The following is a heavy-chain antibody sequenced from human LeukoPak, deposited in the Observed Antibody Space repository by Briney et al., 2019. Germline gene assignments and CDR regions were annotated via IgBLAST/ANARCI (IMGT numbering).Heavy chain of an antibody. D-gene: IGHD1-26*01. CDR2: IYYSGST. J-gene: IGHJ4*02. CDR3: ARAVVGATEGGLDY. CDR1: GGSISSYY. Sequence: SETLSLTCTVSGGSISSYYWSWIRQPPGKGLEWIGYIYYSGSTNYNPSLKSRVTISVDTSKNQFSLKLSSVTAADTAVYYCARAVVGATEGGLDYWGQGTLVTVSS. V-gene: IGHV4-59*01.